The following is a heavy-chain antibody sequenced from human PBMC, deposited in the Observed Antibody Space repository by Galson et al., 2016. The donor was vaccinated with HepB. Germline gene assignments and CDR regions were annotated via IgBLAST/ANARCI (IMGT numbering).Heavy chain of an antibody. D-gene: IGHD5-12*01. CDR1: GFTFSSYN. V-gene: IGHV3-48*01. CDR2: ISWTSSTT. J-gene: IGHJ5*02. CDR3: ARDSTWNIVATVLFDP. Sequence: SLRLSCAASGFTFSSYNMNWIRQAPGRGLEWLSYISWTSSTTYYADSVKGRFTISRDNAKNSLYLHISSLRAEDTAVYYCARDSTWNIVATVLFDPWGQGTLVTVSS.